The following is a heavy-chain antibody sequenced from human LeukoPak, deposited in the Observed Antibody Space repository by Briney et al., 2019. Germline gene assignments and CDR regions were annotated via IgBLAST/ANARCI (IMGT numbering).Heavy chain of an antibody. CDR2: ISSSSSYI. J-gene: IGHJ4*02. Sequence: GSLKLSCAASGFTFSSYSMNWVRQAPGKGLEWVSSISSSSSYIYYADSVKGRFTISRDNAKNSLYLQMNSLRAEDTAVYYCARGSAVAVHYWGQGTLVTVSS. D-gene: IGHD6-19*01. CDR3: ARGSAVAVHY. V-gene: IGHV3-21*01. CDR1: GFTFSSYS.